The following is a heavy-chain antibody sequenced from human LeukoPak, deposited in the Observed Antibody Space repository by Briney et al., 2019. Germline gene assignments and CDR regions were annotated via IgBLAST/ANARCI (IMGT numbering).Heavy chain of an antibody. CDR2: ISYDRSNK. CDR1: GFTFSSYA. D-gene: IGHD6-19*01. J-gene: IGHJ1*01. V-gene: IGHV3-30*04. CDR3: ASEYREDHSGSQYFQH. Sequence: RSGGSLRLSCAASGFTFSSYAMHWVRQAPGKGLEWVALISYDRSNKYYADSVKGRFTVSRDNSKNTLYLQMNSLRVEDTAVYYCASEYREDHSGSQYFQHWGQGTLVTVSS.